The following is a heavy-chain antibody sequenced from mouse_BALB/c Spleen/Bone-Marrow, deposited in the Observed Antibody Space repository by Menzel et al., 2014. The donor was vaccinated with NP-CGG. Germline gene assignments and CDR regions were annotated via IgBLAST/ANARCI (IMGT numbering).Heavy chain of an antibody. CDR2: INPSTDYS. J-gene: IGHJ2*01. V-gene: IGHV1-7*01. CDR3: SRGEILQLY. D-gene: IGHD1-1*01. CDR1: GHTFTNYW. Sequence: QVQLKESGTELAKPGASVKMSCKASGHTFTNYWVQWVKQRPGRGLEWIGYINPSTDYSDCNQNFKDRATLTADKSSSTAYMQLNSLTSEDSAVYNCSRGEILQLYWGQGSTLTVSS.